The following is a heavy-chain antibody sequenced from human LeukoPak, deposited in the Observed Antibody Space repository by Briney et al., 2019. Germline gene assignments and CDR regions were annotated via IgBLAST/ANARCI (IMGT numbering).Heavy chain of an antibody. CDR2: IRNKANGGTA. J-gene: IGHJ4*02. D-gene: IGHD6-19*01. CDR1: GFTFSDYA. CDR3: SRAYSTGWLGINDY. V-gene: IGHV3-49*04. Sequence: PGRSLRLSCTASGFTFSDYAMSWVRQAPGKGLEWVGFIRNKANGGTADYVASVKGRSTISRDDSKTIAYLQMNSLKTEDTAVYYCSRAYSTGWLGINDYWGQGALVTVSS.